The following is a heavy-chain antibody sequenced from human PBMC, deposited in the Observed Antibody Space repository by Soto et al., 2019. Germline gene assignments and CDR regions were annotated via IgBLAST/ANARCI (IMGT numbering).Heavy chain of an antibody. Sequence: SVKVSCKASRVAFSKFIVTWVRQAPGLGLEWVGGIIPIFGTANYAQKFQGRVTITADESTSTSYMEVNNLRSEDTAVYYCARVVDSSGWYPLTSWFDPWGQGTLVTVSS. J-gene: IGHJ5*02. D-gene: IGHD6-19*01. CDR1: RVAFSKFI. CDR2: IIPIFGTA. V-gene: IGHV1-69*13. CDR3: ARVVDSSGWYPLTSWFDP.